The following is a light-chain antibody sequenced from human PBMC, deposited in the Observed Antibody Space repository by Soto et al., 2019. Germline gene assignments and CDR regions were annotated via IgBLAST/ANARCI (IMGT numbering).Light chain of an antibody. V-gene: IGKV3-20*01. CDR1: QTISSNY. J-gene: IGKJ1*01. CDR3: QLYGSSTKT. Sequence: EIVLTQSPGTLSLSPGERATLSCRSTQTISSNYLAWYQKKPGQAPKLLIHGASTRATGIPDRFSGSGSGTDFNLTISRLETEDFAVYYCQLYGSSTKTFGQGTKVDIK. CDR2: GAS.